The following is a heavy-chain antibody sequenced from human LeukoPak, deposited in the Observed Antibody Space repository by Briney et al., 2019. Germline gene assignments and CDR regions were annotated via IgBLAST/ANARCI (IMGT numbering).Heavy chain of an antibody. J-gene: IGHJ4*02. D-gene: IGHD3-22*01. CDR1: GFTFSSYA. V-gene: IGHV3-23*01. CDR3: ATSTPSYYYDSSGYLGDY. CDR2: ISGNGGAT. Sequence: GGSLRPSCAASGFTFSSYAMSWVRQAPGKGLEWVSAISGNGGATYYADSVKGRFTIFRDNSKKTLYLQMNSLRAEDTAVYYCATSTPSYYYDSSGYLGDYWGQGTLVTVSS.